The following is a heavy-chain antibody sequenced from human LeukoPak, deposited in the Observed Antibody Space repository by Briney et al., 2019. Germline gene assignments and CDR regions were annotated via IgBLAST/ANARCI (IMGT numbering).Heavy chain of an antibody. Sequence: GASVKVSCKASGYTFTSYGISWVRQAPGQGLEWMGWISAYNGNTNCAQKLQGRVTMTTDTSTSTAYMELRSLRSDDTAVYYCARGATGDYEGYYYYMDVWGKGSTVTVSS. CDR3: ARGATGDYEGYYYYMDV. J-gene: IGHJ6*03. CDR2: ISAYNGNT. CDR1: GYTFTSYG. V-gene: IGHV1-18*01. D-gene: IGHD4-17*01.